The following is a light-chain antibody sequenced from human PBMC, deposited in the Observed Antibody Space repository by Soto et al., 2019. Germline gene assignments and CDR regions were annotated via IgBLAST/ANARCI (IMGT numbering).Light chain of an antibody. J-gene: IGKJ2*01. V-gene: IGKV2-28*01. CDR1: QSLLHSNGHNY. CDR3: MQALQTPYT. Sequence: DIVMTQSPLSLPVTPGESASISCRSTQSLLHSNGHNYLAWYMQKAGESPQLLIYLGSHRASGVPDRFSGSGSGTDFTLKISRMEAEDVGVYYCMQALQTPYTFGQGTKLDI. CDR2: LGS.